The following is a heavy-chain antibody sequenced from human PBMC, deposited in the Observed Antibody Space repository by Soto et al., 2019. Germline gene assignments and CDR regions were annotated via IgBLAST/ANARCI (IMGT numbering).Heavy chain of an antibody. V-gene: IGHV3-23*01. J-gene: IGHJ4*02. CDR3: AKGSGSSSSVWDNFAY. CDR1: GFTFSSYA. CDR2: ISGSGGST. D-gene: IGHD6-13*01. Sequence: EVQLLESGGGLVQPGGSLRLSCAASGFTFSSYAMSWVRQAPGKGLEWVSAISGSGGSTYYADSVKGRFTISRDNSKNTLYLQMNSMRAEDTAVYYCAKGSGSSSSVWDNFAYWGQGTLVTVSS.